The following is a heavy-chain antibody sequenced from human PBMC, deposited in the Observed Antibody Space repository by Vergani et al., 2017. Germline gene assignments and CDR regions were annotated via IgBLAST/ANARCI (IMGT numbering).Heavy chain of an antibody. CDR1: GGTFSSYA. CDR2: IIPIFGTA. D-gene: IGHD2-8*01. CDR3: ARDTNYRSDALYFGRSGAYYYYYMDV. Sequence: QVQLVQSGAEVKKPGSSVKVSCKASGGTFSSYAISWVRQAPGQGLEWMGRIIPIFGTANYAQKFQGRVTITADESTSTAYMELSSVTAADTAVYYCARDTNYRSDALYFGRSGAYYYYYMDVWGKGTTVTVSS. J-gene: IGHJ6*03. V-gene: IGHV1-69*13.